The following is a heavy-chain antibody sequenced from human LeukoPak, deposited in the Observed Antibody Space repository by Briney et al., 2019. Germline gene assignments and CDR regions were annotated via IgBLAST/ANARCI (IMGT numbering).Heavy chain of an antibody. V-gene: IGHV3-43*02. J-gene: IGHJ3*02. D-gene: IGHD2-21*02. CDR2: ISGDGGST. CDR1: GFTFDDYA. Sequence: GGSLRLSCAASGFTFDDYAMRWVRQAPGKGLEWVSLISGDGGSTYYAGSVKGRFTISRDNSKNSLYLQMNSLRTEDTALYYCAKEYCGGDCRAFDIWGQGTMVTVSS. CDR3: AKEYCGGDCRAFDI.